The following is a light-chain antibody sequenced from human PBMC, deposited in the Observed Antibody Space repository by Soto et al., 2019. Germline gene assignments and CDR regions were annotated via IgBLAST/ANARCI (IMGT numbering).Light chain of an antibody. V-gene: IGLV1-40*01. CDR3: QSYDSSLSGYV. CDR2: ENN. CDR1: SSNIGAGYE. J-gene: IGLJ1*01. Sequence: QSVLTQPPSVSEAPGQRVTISCTGSSSNIGAGYEAHWYQQVPGTAPKLLIYENNNRPSGVPDRFSDSKSGTSASLAITGLQGEDEAEYYCQSYDSSLSGYVFGTGTKLTVL.